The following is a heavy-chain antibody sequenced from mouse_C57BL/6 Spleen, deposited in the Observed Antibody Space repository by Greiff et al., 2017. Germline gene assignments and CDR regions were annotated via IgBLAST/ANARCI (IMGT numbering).Heavy chain of an antibody. CDR2: IHPSDCDT. V-gene: IGHV1-74*01. Sequence: QVQLQQSGAELVKPGASVKVSCKASGYTFTSYWMHWVKQRPGQGLEWIGRIHPSDCDTKYNKKFKGKATLTVDKSSSTAYMQLSSLTSEDSAVYYCVSTTGVEFDYWGQGTTLTVSS. CDR3: VSTTGVEFDY. D-gene: IGHD1-1*01. CDR1: GYTFTSYW. J-gene: IGHJ2*01.